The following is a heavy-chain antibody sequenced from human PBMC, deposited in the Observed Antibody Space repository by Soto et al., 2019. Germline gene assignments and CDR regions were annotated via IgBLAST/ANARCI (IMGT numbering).Heavy chain of an antibody. CDR1: GGSISSYY. V-gene: IGHV4-59*01. CDR3: ARLPPGIAVGFDY. Sequence: PSETLSLTCTVSGGSISSYYWSWIRQPPGKGLERIGYIYYSGSTNYNPSLKSRVTISVDTSKNQFSLKLSSVTAADTAVYYCARLPPGIAVGFDYWGQGTLVTVSS. CDR2: IYYSGST. D-gene: IGHD6-19*01. J-gene: IGHJ4*02.